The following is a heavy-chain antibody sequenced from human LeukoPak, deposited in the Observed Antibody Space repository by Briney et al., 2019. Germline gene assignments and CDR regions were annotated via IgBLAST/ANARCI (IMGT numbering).Heavy chain of an antibody. J-gene: IGHJ4*02. Sequence: ASVKVSCKASGYTFTSYGISWVRQAPGQGLEWMGWISAYNGNTNYAQKLQGRVTMTTDTSTSTAYMELRSLRSDDTAVYYCARELGVVVPAANDYWGQGTLLTVSS. CDR1: GYTFTSYG. D-gene: IGHD2-2*01. CDR3: ARELGVVVPAANDY. V-gene: IGHV1-18*01. CDR2: ISAYNGNT.